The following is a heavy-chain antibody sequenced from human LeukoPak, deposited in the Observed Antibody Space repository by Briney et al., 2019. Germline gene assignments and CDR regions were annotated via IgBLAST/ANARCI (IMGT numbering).Heavy chain of an antibody. CDR1: GLTFSSHW. J-gene: IGHJ4*02. V-gene: IGHV3-30*18. CDR3: AKDLNGIPY. D-gene: IGHD1-14*01. Sequence: GGSLRLSCAASGLTFSSHWMHGVRQAPGKGLEWVAVISYDGSEKNYVDSVKGRFTISRDNSKNTLYLQMNSLRAEDTAVYYCAKDLNGIPYWGQGTLVTVSS. CDR2: ISYDGSEK.